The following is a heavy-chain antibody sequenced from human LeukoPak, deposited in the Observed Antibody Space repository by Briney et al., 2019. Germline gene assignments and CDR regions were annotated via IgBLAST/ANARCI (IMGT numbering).Heavy chain of an antibody. D-gene: IGHD1-1*01. Sequence: GASVKVSCKASGYTFTSYGISWVRQASGQGLEWMGWISAYNGNTNYAQKLQGRVTMTTDTSTSTAYMEPRSLRSDDTAVYYCARVPTGTELYYYYMDVWGKGTTVTVSS. CDR1: GYTFTSYG. CDR3: ARVPTGTELYYYYMDV. V-gene: IGHV1-18*01. CDR2: ISAYNGNT. J-gene: IGHJ6*03.